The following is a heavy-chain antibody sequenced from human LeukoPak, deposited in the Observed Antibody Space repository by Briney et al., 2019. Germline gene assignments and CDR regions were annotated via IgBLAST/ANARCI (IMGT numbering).Heavy chain of an antibody. CDR2: INHSGST. J-gene: IGHJ4*01. Sequence: SETLSLTCAVYGGSFSPYYWSWIRQPPGKGLEWIGEINHSGSTNYNPSLKSRVTISVDTSKNQFSLRLSSVTAADTAVYYCERCGLSSGGDPCVDDWGQGTLVTVSS. D-gene: IGHD2-21*02. V-gene: IGHV4-34*01. CDR1: GGSFSPYY. CDR3: ERCGLSSGGDPCVDD.